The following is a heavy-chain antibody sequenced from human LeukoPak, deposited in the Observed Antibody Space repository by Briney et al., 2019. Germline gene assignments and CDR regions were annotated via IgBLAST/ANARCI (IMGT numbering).Heavy chain of an antibody. J-gene: IGHJ6*02. Sequence: PGGSLRLSCAASGFTFSSYWMSWVRQAPGKGLEWVANIKQDGSEKYYVDSVKGRFTISRDNAKNSLYLQMNSLSAEDTAVYYCASDGPNIVLMVYALYYYYGMDVWGQGTTVTVSS. CDR1: GFTFSSYW. CDR3: ASDGPNIVLMVYALYYYYGMDV. D-gene: IGHD2-8*01. CDR2: IKQDGSEK. V-gene: IGHV3-7*01.